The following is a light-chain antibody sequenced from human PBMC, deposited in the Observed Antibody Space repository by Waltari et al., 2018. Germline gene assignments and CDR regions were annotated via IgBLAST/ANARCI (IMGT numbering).Light chain of an antibody. CDR1: ISDVGDFQH. V-gene: IGLV2-14*03. Sequence: QSALAQPASVSGSPGQSITISCTGPISDVGDFQHVSWYQHHPGKAPKLLIYDVSVRTAAVSIRFSGSKSGNTASLTISGLQPEDEADYYCCSDTNSGSYVFGGGTKVTVL. J-gene: IGLJ1*01. CDR2: DVS. CDR3: CSDTNSGSYV.